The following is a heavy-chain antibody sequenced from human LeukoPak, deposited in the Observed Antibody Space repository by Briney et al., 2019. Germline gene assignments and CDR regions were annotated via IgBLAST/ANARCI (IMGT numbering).Heavy chain of an antibody. V-gene: IGHV4-39*01. CDR2: IFYSGST. J-gene: IGHJ4*02. CDR3: ARLSTAGYSSGWYPGY. CDR1: GGSISSYY. Sequence: SETLSLTCTVSGGSISSYYWGWIRQPPGKGLEWIGTIFYSGSTYYNPSLQSRVTISVDTSKNQFSLKLSSVTAADTAVYYCARLSTAGYSSGWYPGYWGQGTLVTVSS. D-gene: IGHD6-19*01.